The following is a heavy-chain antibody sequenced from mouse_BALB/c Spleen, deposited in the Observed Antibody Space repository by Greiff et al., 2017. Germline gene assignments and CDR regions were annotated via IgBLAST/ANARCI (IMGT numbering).Heavy chain of an antibody. D-gene: IGHD1-1*01. CDR3: ARERTVRFLDY. CDR1: GFTFTDYY. J-gene: IGHJ2*01. Sequence: EVQLVESGGGLVQPGGSLRLSCATSGFTFTDYYMSWVRQPPGKALEWLGFIRNKANGYTTEYSASVKGRFTISRDNSQSILYLQMNTLRAEDSATYYCARERTVRFLDYWGQGTTLTVSS. V-gene: IGHV7-3*02. CDR2: IRNKANGYTT.